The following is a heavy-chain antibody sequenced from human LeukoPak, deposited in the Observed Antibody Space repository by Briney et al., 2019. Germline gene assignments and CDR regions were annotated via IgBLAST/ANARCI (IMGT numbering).Heavy chain of an antibody. J-gene: IGHJ6*03. CDR1: GFTFADYS. Sequence: PGGSLRLSCTTSGFTFADYSVTWVRQAPGKGLEWVAFIRAKPYGATTEYAASVKGRFIISRDDSKSIAYLQMNSLKTEDTAVYYCASGWRHTKGYYYHYYMDVWGKGTTVIVSS. CDR2: IRAKPYGATT. D-gene: IGHD3-3*01. V-gene: IGHV3-49*04. CDR3: ASGWRHTKGYYYHYYMDV.